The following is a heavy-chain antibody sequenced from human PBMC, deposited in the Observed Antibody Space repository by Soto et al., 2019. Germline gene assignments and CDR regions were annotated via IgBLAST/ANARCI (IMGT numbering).Heavy chain of an antibody. J-gene: IGHJ6*02. CDR3: ARREVPDTYYDILTGSPWDYYYYGMDV. V-gene: IGHV3-21*01. CDR2: ISSSSSYI. CDR1: GFTFRSYS. D-gene: IGHD3-9*01. Sequence: PGGSLRLSCAASGFTFRSYSMNWVRQAPGKGLEWVSSISSSSSYIYYADSVKGRFTISRDNAKNSLYLQMNSLRAEDTAVYYCARREVPDTYYDILTGSPWDYYYYGMDVWGQGTTVTVSS.